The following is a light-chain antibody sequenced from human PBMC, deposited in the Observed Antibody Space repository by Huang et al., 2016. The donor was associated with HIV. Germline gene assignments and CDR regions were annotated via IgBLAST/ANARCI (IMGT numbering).Light chain of an antibody. CDR2: DAS. J-gene: IGKJ4*01. V-gene: IGKV1-33*01. CDR1: QDISNY. Sequence: DIQLTQSPSSLPASVGDRVTITCQASQDISNYLNWYQQKPGKAPKLLIYDASNLETGVPSRFSGSGSGTDVTFTINNLQPEDIATYYCQQYDTIPPSLTFGGGTKVEIK. CDR3: QQYDTIPPSLT.